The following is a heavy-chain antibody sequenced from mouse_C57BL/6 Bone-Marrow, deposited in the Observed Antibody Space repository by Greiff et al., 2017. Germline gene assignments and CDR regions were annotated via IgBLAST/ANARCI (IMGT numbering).Heavy chain of an antibody. CDR1: GYTFTSYW. Sequence: QVQLQQPGAELVKPGASVKLSCKASGYTFTSYWMQWVKQRPGQGLEWIGEIDPSDSYTNYNQKFKGKATLTVDTSSSTAYMQLSSLTSEDSAVYYCARHLEAMDYWGQGTSVTVSS. J-gene: IGHJ4*01. V-gene: IGHV1-50*01. CDR2: IDPSDSYT. CDR3: ARHLEAMDY.